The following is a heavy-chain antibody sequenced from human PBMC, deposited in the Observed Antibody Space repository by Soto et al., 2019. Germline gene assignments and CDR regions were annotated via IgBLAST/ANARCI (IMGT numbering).Heavy chain of an antibody. CDR1: GYTFTSYY. CDR3: IRDVLNRWYYSGTGSEAYFDY. J-gene: IGHJ4*02. D-gene: IGHD3-10*01. V-gene: IGHV1-46*03. Sequence: QVQLVQSGAEVKKPGASVKVSCKASGYTFTSYYMHWVRQAPGQGLEWMGIINPSGGSTTYAQMFQGRVTMTRDTSTSTVYMQLSSLRSEDTAVYHCIRDVLNRWYYSGTGSEAYFDYWGQGTLVTVSS. CDR2: INPSGGST.